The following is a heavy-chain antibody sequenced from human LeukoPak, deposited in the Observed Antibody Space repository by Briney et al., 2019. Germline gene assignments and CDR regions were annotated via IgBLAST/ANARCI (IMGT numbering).Heavy chain of an antibody. CDR3: ARRYASSDWYYFDY. V-gene: IGHV5-51*01. Sequence: GESLKISCKGSGYRFTSYWIAWVRQMPGKGLEWMGIIYAGDFDTRYSPSFQGQVTISADKSINTAYLQWSNLEASDTAMYYCARRYASSDWYYFDYWGQGTLVTVSS. D-gene: IGHD6-13*01. J-gene: IGHJ4*02. CDR1: GYRFTSYW. CDR2: IYAGDFDT.